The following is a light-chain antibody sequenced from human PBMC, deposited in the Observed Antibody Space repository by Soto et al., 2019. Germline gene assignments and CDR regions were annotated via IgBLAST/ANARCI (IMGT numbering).Light chain of an antibody. J-gene: IGLJ1*01. V-gene: IGLV2-14*01. CDR2: EVT. CDR1: SSDVGAYNY. CDR3: SSYAGSSNV. Sequence: QSVLTQPASVSGSPGQSITISCTGTSSDVGAYNYVSWYQQPPGKAPKLMIYEVTNRPSGVSNRFSGSKSGNTASLTVSGLQAADEADYYCSSYAGSSNVFGTGTKLTVL.